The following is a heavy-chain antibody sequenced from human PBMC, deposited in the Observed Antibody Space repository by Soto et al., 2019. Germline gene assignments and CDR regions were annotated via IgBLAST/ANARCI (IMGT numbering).Heavy chain of an antibody. CDR3: ARGTQACSGGSCPFGS. V-gene: IGHV1-69*12. Sequence: QVQLVQSGAEVKKPGSSVKVSCKASGGTFSSYAISWVRQAPGQGLEWMGGIIPIFGTANYAQKFQGRVTITADESTSAADMELSSLRYEDTAVYYCARGTQACSGGSCPFGSWGQGTLVTVSS. CDR1: GGTFSSYA. J-gene: IGHJ4*02. D-gene: IGHD2-15*01. CDR2: IIPIFGTA.